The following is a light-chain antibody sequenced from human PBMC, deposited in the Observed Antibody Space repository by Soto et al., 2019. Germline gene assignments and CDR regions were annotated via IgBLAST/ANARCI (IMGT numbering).Light chain of an antibody. J-gene: IGKJ4*01. CDR3: QQYGDWPLT. V-gene: IGKV3-20*01. CDR1: QSVSNNY. CDR2: GAS. Sequence: EIVLTQSPCTLSLSPGERAPLSCMASQSVSNNYLAWYQQKPGQAPRLLIYGASNRATGIPDRFSGSGSGTEFTLTISSLQSEDFAVYYCQQYGDWPLTFGGGTKVDIK.